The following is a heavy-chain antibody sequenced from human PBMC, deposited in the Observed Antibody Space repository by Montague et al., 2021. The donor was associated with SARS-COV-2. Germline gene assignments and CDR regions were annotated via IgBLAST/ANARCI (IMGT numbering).Heavy chain of an antibody. V-gene: IGHV4-59*02. J-gene: IGHJ4*02. CDR1: GDSVSHYY. D-gene: IGHD1-26*01. Sequence: SETLSLTCTVSGDSVSHYYWTWIRQPPGKGLEWIGYVYYSRSTSXNPSLKSRVSIAVDTSKNQFSLKLSTVTAADTAMYYCARDPAPCGSGTFYDYWGQGTLVAVSS. CDR2: VYYSRST. CDR3: ARDPAPCGSGTFYDY.